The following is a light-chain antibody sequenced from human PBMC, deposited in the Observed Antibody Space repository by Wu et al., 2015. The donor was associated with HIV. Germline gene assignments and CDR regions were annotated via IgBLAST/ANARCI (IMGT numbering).Light chain of an antibody. CDR1: QNIYSNY. CDR2: GAS. CDR3: QQYGNSPWT. J-gene: IGKJ1*01. V-gene: IGKV3-20*01. Sequence: EIVLTQSPDTLSLSPGERATLSCRASQNIYSNYLAWYQQRPGQAPSLLICGASNRATGIPDRFSGSGSETDFTLTINSLETEDSAVYFCQQYGNSPWTFGQGTKVEIK.